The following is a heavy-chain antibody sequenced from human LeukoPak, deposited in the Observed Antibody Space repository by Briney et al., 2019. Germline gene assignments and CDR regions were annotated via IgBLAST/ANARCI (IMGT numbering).Heavy chain of an antibody. CDR3: ARGSSLVVPDPNFDY. J-gene: IGHJ4*02. Sequence: TSETLSLTCAVYGGSFSGYYWSWIRQPPGKGLEWIGEINHSGSTNYNPSLKSRVTISVDTSKNQFSLKLSSVTAADTAVYYCARGSSLVVPDPNFDYWGQGTLVTVSS. CDR2: INHSGST. D-gene: IGHD2-2*01. CDR1: GGSFSGYY. V-gene: IGHV4-34*01.